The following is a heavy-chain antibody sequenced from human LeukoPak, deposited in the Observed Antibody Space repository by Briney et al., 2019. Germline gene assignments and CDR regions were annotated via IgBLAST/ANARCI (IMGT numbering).Heavy chain of an antibody. CDR1: GFTFSSYA. D-gene: IGHD5-18*01. J-gene: IGHJ4*02. Sequence: PGRSLRLSCAASGFTFSSYAMHWVRQAPGKGLEWVAVISYDGSNKYYADSVKGRFTISRDNSKNTLYLQMNSLRAEDTAVYYCATTHLIQLWLDHFDYWGQGTLVTVSS. CDR3: ATTHLIQLWLDHFDY. V-gene: IGHV3-30-3*01. CDR2: ISYDGSNK.